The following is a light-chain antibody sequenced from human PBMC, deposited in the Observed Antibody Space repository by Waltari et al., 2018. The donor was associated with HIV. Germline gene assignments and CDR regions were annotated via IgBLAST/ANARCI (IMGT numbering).Light chain of an antibody. CDR1: NSHIGNNY. Sequence: QSVLTQPPSVSAAPGQKVTISCSGRNSHIGNNYVSWYQQIPGTAPKLLIYDNNKRPSGIPDRFSGSKSDTSATLGITGLQTGDEADYRCGTWDSSLSAVVFGGGTKLTVL. CDR3: GTWDSSLSAVV. J-gene: IGLJ3*02. CDR2: DNN. V-gene: IGLV1-51*01.